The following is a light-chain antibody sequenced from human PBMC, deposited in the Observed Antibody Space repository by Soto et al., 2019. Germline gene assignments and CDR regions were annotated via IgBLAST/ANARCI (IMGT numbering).Light chain of an antibody. CDR2: EVR. CDR1: NRDVGSYNL. CDR3: SSYTSASTLV. Sequence: QSALTQPASVAGSPGQSITIAFTGTNRDVGSYNLVSWYQQRPGEAHKLIISEVRNRPSGISYRFTGSKSGNTASLTISGLQAEDEGDYYCSSYTSASTLVFGGGTKVTVL. J-gene: IGLJ3*02. V-gene: IGLV2-14*01.